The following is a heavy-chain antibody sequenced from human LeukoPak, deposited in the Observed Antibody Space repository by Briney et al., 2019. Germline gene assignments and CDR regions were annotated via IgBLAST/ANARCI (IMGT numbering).Heavy chain of an antibody. Sequence: SETLSLTCAVYGGSFSGYYWSWIRQPPGKGLEWIGEINHSGSTNYNPSLKSRDTISVDTSKNQFSLKLSSVTAADTAVYYCARALSLMDHDPWGQGTLVTVSS. CDR2: INHSGST. V-gene: IGHV4-34*01. D-gene: IGHD2-2*03. J-gene: IGHJ5*02. CDR1: GGSFSGYY. CDR3: ARALSLMDHDP.